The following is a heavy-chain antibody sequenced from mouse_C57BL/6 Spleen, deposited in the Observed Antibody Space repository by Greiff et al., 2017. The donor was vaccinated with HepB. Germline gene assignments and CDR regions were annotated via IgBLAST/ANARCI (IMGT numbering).Heavy chain of an antibody. CDR3: ARPPSMVTTGFAY. J-gene: IGHJ3*01. Sequence: QVQLQQSGPELVKPGASVKISCKASGYAFSSSWMNWVKQRPGKGLEWIGRIYPGDGDTNYNGKFKGKATLTADKSSSTAYMQLSSLTSEDSAVYFCARPPSMVTTGFAYWGQGTLVTVSA. CDR1: GYAFSSSW. CDR2: IYPGDGDT. V-gene: IGHV1-82*01. D-gene: IGHD2-2*01.